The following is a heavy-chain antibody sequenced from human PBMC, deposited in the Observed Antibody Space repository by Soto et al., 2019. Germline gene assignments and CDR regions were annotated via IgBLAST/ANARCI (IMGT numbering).Heavy chain of an antibody. V-gene: IGHV2-5*02. CDR3: AYGDYVGNWFDP. Sequence: QITLKESGPTLGKPTQTLTLTCTFSGFSVSTSGVGVGWIRQPPGKALEWLALIYWDDDKRYSPSLKSRLTITKDTSKNQVVLTMTNMDPVDTATYYCAYGDYVGNWFDPWGQGTLVTVSS. D-gene: IGHD4-17*01. J-gene: IGHJ5*02. CDR1: GFSVSTSGVG. CDR2: IYWDDDK.